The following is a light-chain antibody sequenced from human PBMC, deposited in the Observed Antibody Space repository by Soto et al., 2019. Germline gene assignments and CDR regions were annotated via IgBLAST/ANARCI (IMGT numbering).Light chain of an antibody. CDR2: SYD. CDR3: AAWDASLDGYV. J-gene: IGLJ1*01. Sequence: QSALTQPPSASGTPGQRVTISCSTSSSNLGDNTVNWYQQVPGTAPKLLIYSYDQRPSGVPDRFSGPKSGTSASLAISGLQSEDGADYYCAAWDASLDGYVFGTGPKSPS. V-gene: IGLV1-44*01. CDR1: SSNLGDNT.